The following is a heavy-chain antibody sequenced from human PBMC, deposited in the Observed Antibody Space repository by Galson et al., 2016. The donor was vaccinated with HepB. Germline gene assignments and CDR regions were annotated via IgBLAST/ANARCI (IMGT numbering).Heavy chain of an antibody. V-gene: IGHV4-34*01. CDR3: ARLSNGWIRFDS. Sequence: SETLSLTCVVDGGSFSAYQWAWIRQSPGRGLEWIGEINHSGYTNYNPSLGSRVTISIYTSRNQFSLRMTSVTAADTSFYYCARLSNGWIRFDSWGQGSLVTVSS. CDR1: GGSFSAYQ. D-gene: IGHD6-19*01. J-gene: IGHJ4*02. CDR2: INHSGYT.